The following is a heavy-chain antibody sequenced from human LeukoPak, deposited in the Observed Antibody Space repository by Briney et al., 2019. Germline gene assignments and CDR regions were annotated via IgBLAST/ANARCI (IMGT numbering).Heavy chain of an antibody. CDR3: ARPLMVRGVINAFDI. Sequence: SETLSLTCTVSGGFISSYYWSWIRQPPGKGLEWIGYIYTSGSTNYNPSLKSRVTISVDTSKNQFSLKLSSVTAADTAVYYCARPLMVRGVINAFDIWGQGTMVTVSS. J-gene: IGHJ3*02. V-gene: IGHV4-4*09. D-gene: IGHD3-10*01. CDR1: GGFISSYY. CDR2: IYTSGST.